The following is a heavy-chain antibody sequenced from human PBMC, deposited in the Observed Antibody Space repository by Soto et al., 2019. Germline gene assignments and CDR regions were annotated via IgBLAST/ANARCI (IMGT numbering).Heavy chain of an antibody. D-gene: IGHD2-8*01. Sequence: HVQLVQSGAEVKKPGASLKVSCKASGYTFISYCVSWVRQAPGQGLEWLGWTSPYNGNTNYAQKFHGRITMTTDTSTSTVYMDLRSLRTDDTAVYYCARGQHKWVTDAFEIWGQGTMVVVYS. J-gene: IGHJ3*02. CDR2: TSPYNGNT. CDR1: GYTFISYC. V-gene: IGHV1-18*01. CDR3: ARGQHKWVTDAFEI.